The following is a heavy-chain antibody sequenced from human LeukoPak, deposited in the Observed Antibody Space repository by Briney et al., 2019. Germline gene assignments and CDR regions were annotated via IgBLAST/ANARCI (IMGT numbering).Heavy chain of an antibody. J-gene: IGHJ4*02. Sequence: ASVKVSCKVSGYTLTELSMHWVRQAPGKGLEWMGGFDPEDGETIYAQKFQGRVTMTEDTSTSTAYMELRSLRSDDTAVYYCARDHYDSSGYYLFDYWGQGTLVTVSS. V-gene: IGHV1-24*01. CDR2: FDPEDGET. CDR3: ARDHYDSSGYYLFDY. CDR1: GYTLTELS. D-gene: IGHD3-22*01.